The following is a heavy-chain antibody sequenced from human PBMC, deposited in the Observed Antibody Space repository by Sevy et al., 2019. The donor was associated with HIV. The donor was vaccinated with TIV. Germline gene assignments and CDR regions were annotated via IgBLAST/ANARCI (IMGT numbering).Heavy chain of an antibody. CDR3: ARDRGIVGATPDAFDI. CDR2: ISSSSSYI. V-gene: IGHV3-21*01. J-gene: IGHJ3*02. D-gene: IGHD1-26*01. CDR1: GFTFSSYS. Sequence: GGSLRLSCAASGFTFSSYSMNWVRQAPGKGLEWVSSISSSSSYIYYADSVKGRFTISRDDAKNSLYLQMNSLRAEDTAVYYCARDRGIVGATPDAFDIWGQGTMVTVSS.